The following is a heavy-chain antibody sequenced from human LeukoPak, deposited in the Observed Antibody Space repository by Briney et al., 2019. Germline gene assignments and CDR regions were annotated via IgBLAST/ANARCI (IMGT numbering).Heavy chain of an antibody. J-gene: IGHJ5*02. V-gene: IGHV4-39*07. CDR3: ARVKYRSSWYEGDWFDP. CDR1: GGSISSSSYY. D-gene: IGHD6-13*01. CDR2: IYYSGST. Sequence: TSETLSLTCTVSGGSISSSSYYWGWIRQPPGKGLEWIGSIYYSGSTYYNPSLKSRVTISVDTSKNQFSLKLSSVTAADTAVYYCARVKYRSSWYEGDWFDPWGQGTLVTVSS.